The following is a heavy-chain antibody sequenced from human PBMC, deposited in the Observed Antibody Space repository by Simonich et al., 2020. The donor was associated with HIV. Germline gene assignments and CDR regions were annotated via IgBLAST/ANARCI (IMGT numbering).Heavy chain of an antibody. Sequence: QVQLVQSGAEVKEPGASVKVSCKASGYTFTAYFIHGVRQAPGQGLGWMGWLNPNSGGTNYAQDFQGRVTMTRDTSINTVYMEMTRLKSDDTSVYHCARGPNTGGFDSWGQGTLVTVSS. CDR2: LNPNSGGT. D-gene: IGHD3-10*01. V-gene: IGHV1-2*02. CDR3: ARGPNTGGFDS. CDR1: GYTFTAYF. J-gene: IGHJ4*02.